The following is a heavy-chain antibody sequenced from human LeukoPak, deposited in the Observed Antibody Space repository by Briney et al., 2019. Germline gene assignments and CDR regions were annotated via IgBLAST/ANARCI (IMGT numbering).Heavy chain of an antibody. V-gene: IGHV4-39*02. CDR1: GGSISSYY. CDR2: IFYSGST. D-gene: IGHD3-16*01. CDR3: ARDDYDYTFDY. J-gene: IGHJ4*02. Sequence: SETLSLTCTVSGGSISSYYWGWIRQPPGKGLEWIGTIFYSGSTYYNPSLKSRVTISVDTSKNQFSLKLSSVTAADTAVYYCARDDYDYTFDYWGQGTLVTVSS.